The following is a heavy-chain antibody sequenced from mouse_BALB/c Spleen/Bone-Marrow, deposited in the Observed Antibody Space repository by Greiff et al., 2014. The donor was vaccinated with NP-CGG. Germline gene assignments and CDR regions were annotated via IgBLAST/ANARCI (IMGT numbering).Heavy chain of an antibody. CDR2: INPDSSTI. J-gene: IGHJ2*01. D-gene: IGHD1-1*01. V-gene: IGHV4-1*02. CDR3: ARQGYYGSSDY. CDR1: GFDFSRYW. Sequence: EVQLQQSGGGLVQPGGSLKLSCAASGFDFSRYWMSWVRQAPGKGLEWIGEINPDSSTINHTPSLKDKFIISRDNAKNTLYLRMSKVRSEDTALYYCARQGYYGSSDYWGQGTTLTVSS.